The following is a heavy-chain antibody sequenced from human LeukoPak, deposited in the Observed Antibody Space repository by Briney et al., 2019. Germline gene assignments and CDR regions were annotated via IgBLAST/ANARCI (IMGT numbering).Heavy chain of an antibody. V-gene: IGHV3-7*01. CDR2: IKQDGSEK. Sequence: GGSLRLSCVASGLSFGNYWMDWVRQAPGKGLEWVGNIKQDGSEKYYVDSVKGRFTISRDNSKNTMSVQMDDLRAEDTAVYYCTRYNNDHFDYWGQGTLVTVSS. D-gene: IGHD1-14*01. CDR1: GLSFGNYW. J-gene: IGHJ4*02. CDR3: TRYNNDHFDY.